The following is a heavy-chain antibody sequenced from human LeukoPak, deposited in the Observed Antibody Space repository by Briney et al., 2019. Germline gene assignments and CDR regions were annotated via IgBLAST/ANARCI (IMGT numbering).Heavy chain of an antibody. CDR1: GGSINSFY. CDR2: ISYSGTT. V-gene: IGHV4-59*01. CDR3: ARIFGFGGGYFDY. D-gene: IGHD3-10*01. Sequence: SETLSLTCTVSGGSINSFYWSWIRQAPGKGLEWIGYISYSGTTNYNPSLKSRVTMSVDTSKNQFSLKLSSVTAADTAVYFCARIFGFGGGYFDYWGQGTLVTVSS. J-gene: IGHJ4*02.